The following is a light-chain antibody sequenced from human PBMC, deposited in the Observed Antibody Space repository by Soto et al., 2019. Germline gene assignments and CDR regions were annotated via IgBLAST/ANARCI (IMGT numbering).Light chain of an antibody. V-gene: IGKV1-5*03. CDR2: KAS. CDR1: QSISTW. CDR3: QQYNGYPHT. J-gene: IGKJ2*01. Sequence: DIQMTQSPSTLSASVGDRVTITCRASQSISTWLAWYQQKPGKAPKLLIYKASSLRNGVPSRFSGSGSGTEFTLTIHSLQPDDFASYYCQQYNGYPHTFGQGTKLEIK.